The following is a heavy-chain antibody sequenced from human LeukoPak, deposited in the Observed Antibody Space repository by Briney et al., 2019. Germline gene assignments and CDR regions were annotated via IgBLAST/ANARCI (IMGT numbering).Heavy chain of an antibody. V-gene: IGHV4-30-4*07. D-gene: IGHD6-13*01. J-gene: IGHJ5*02. Sequence: SETPSLTCAVSGGSISSGSYSWSWMRQPPGKGLEWIGYFFYTGNTYYYPSLKSRVTISVDTSKNQFSLKLSCVTAADTAVYYCARVEKYTSSGPTDPWGQGTLVTVSS. CDR2: FFYTGNT. CDR1: GGSISSGSYS. CDR3: ARVEKYTSSGPTDP.